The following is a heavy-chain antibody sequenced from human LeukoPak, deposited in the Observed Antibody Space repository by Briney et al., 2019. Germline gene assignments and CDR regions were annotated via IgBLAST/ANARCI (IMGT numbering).Heavy chain of an antibody. CDR3: ARGDQYSDILTGYYNVSEY. CDR1: DGSFTTYY. CDR2: INHSGST. D-gene: IGHD3-9*01. Sequence: PSETLSLTRAVYDGSFTTYYWTWIRQPPGKGLEWIGQINHSGSTNYNPSLKSRVTISEDMSQSQSSLKLRSVTAGDTAVYYCARGDQYSDILTGYYNVSEYWGQGTLVTVSS. J-gene: IGHJ4*02. V-gene: IGHV4-34*01.